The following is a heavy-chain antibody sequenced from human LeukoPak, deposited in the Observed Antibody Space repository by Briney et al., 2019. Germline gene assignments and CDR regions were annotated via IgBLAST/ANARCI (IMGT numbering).Heavy chain of an antibody. J-gene: IGHJ4*02. CDR3: ARQGKSVLLWFRGFPGFDY. V-gene: IGHV4-39*01. CDR2: IYYSGST. CDR1: GGSISSSSYY. D-gene: IGHD3-10*01. Sequence: KPSETLSLTCTVSGGSISSSSYYWGWIRQPPGKGLEWIGSIYYSGSTYYNPSLKSRVTISVDTSKNQFSLKLSSVTAADTAVYYCARQGKSVLLWFRGFPGFDYWGQGTLVTVSS.